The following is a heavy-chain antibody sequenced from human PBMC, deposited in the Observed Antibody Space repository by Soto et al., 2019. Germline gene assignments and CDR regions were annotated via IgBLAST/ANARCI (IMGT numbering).Heavy chain of an antibody. Sequence: PSQTLSLTCAISGDSVSSDSAAWNWIRQSPSRGLEWLGRTYYRSKWYNEYAPSVKSRITINPDTSKNQLSLQLSSVTPEDTAVNYCARSRVFIAVAGMANYYYYYGMDVWGQGTTVTVSS. J-gene: IGHJ6*02. D-gene: IGHD6-19*01. CDR2: TYYRSKWYN. CDR1: GDSVSSDSAA. CDR3: ARSRVFIAVAGMANYYYYYGMDV. V-gene: IGHV6-1*01.